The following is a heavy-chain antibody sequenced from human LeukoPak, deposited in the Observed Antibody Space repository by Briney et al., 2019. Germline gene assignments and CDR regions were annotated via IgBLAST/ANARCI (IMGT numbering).Heavy chain of an antibody. V-gene: IGHV4-34*01. CDR1: GGSFSGYY. CDR2: INHSGST. CDR3: VSGRGDSSSWYSYYHYFMDV. Sequence: KPSETLSLTCAVYGGSFSGYYWSWIRQPPGKGLEWIGEINHSGSTNYNPSLKSRVTISVDTSKNQFSLKLSSVTAADTAVYYCVSGRGDSSSWYSYYHYFMDVWGKGTTVTVSS. J-gene: IGHJ6*03. D-gene: IGHD6-13*01.